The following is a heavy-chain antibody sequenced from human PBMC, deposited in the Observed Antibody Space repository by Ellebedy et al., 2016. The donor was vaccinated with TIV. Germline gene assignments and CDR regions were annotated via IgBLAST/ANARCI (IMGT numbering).Heavy chain of an antibody. J-gene: IGHJ4*02. CDR2: IWYDGSKE. CDR3: AREYRGYDCFDY. D-gene: IGHD5-12*01. V-gene: IGHV3-33*01. CDR1: GFKFSSHG. Sequence: GESLKISCAASGFKFSSHGMHWVRQAPGKGLEWVAVIWYDGSKEHYADSVKGRFTISRDNSKNTVYLQMNSLRAEDTAMYYCAREYRGYDCFDYWGQGTLVTVSS.